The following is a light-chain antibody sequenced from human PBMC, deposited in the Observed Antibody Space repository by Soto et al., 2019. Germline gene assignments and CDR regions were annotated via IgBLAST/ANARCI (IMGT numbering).Light chain of an antibody. J-gene: IGLJ2*01. Sequence: QAVVTQPPSASGTPGQRVTISCSGSSSNIGSRYVYWYQQLPGTAPKLLIYNSNQRPSRVPDRFSGSKSGISASLAISGLRSEDEADYYCAARDDSLSVPVFGGGTKVTVL. CDR3: AARDDSLSVPV. CDR1: SSNIGSRY. CDR2: NSN. V-gene: IGLV1-47*01.